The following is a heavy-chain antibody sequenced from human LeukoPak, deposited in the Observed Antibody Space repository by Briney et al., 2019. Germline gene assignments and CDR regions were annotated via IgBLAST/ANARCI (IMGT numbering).Heavy chain of an antibody. D-gene: IGHD5-18*01. V-gene: IGHV3-13*01. J-gene: IGHJ4*02. CDR3: VREARGYHYTYFDY. CDR1: GFTLGGHD. Sequence: GGSLRLSCTASGFTLGGHDTHWVRQTTGGGLEWVAAVSSGHHAFYAGSVQGRFAVSRVDGKNSLYLQMNSLRGGDTAVYYCVREARGYHYTYFDYWGQGSLVTVSS. CDR2: VSSGHHA.